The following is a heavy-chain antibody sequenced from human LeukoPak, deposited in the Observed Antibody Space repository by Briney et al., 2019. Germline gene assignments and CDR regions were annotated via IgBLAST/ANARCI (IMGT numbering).Heavy chain of an antibody. D-gene: IGHD2-15*01. CDR3: AKAPVTTCSGAYCYPFDY. J-gene: IGHJ4*02. CDR2: ISVSGNT. Sequence: GGTLRLSCAASGFTFSSYGMGWVRQAPGKGLEWVSAISVSGNTYHADSVKGRFTISRDSSKNTLYLQMNSLRAGDAAVYYCAKAPVTTCSGAYCYPFDYWSQGTLVTVSS. CDR1: GFTFSSYG. V-gene: IGHV3-23*01.